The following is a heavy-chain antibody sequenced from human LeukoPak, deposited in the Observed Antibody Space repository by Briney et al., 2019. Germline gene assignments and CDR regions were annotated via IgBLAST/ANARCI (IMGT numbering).Heavy chain of an antibody. V-gene: IGHV3-21*06. CDR1: GFSFDVFT. D-gene: IGHD1-1*01. J-gene: IGHJ3*01. Sequence: GGSLRLSCAASGFSFDVFTMNWVRQTPGGELEWVSSISSRNSYIHYRDSVKGRFTISRDNGNHSLFLQMNSLRPEDTAVYFCVRKQLGSTFDVWGQGAMVTVSS. CDR3: VRKQLGSTFDV. CDR2: ISSRNSYI.